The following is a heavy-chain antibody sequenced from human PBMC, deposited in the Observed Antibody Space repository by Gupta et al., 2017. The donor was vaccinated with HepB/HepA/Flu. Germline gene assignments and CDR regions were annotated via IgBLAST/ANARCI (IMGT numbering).Heavy chain of an antibody. CDR3: ARRSRYSGSYYGGY. J-gene: IGHJ4*02. Sequence: QLQLQESGPGLVKPSETLSLTCTVSGGSISSSSYYWGWIRQPPGKGLEWIGSIYYSGSTYYNPSLKSRVTISVDTSKNQFSLKLSSVTAADTAVYYCARRSRYSGSYYGGYWGQGTLVTVSS. CDR2: IYYSGST. D-gene: IGHD1-26*01. CDR1: GGSISSSSYY. V-gene: IGHV4-39*01.